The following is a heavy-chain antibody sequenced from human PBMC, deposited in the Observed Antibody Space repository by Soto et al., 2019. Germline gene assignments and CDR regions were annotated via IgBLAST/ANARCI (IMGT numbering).Heavy chain of an antibody. V-gene: IGHV3-33*01. CDR1: GFTFSSFG. CDR2: IWYDGSKK. Sequence: QVQVVESGGGVVQPWRSLRLSCAASGFTFSSFGMHWVRQAPGKGLEWVSLIWYDGSKKSYGDSVKGRFTISRDNSRNTVYLQRNSLSADDTAVYYCARDASYYSLWSGYYPSRNGMDVWGQGTTVTVSS. J-gene: IGHJ6*02. D-gene: IGHD3-3*01. CDR3: ARDASYYSLWSGYYPSRNGMDV.